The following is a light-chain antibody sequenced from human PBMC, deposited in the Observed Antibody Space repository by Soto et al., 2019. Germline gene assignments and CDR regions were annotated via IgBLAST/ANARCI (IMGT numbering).Light chain of an antibody. Sequence: QSALTQPASVSGCPGQSIAISCTGTSSDVSGYNYVSWYQQHPAKAPKLMIYEVSNRPSGVSHRFSGSKSGNTASLTISGLQAEDEADYYCFSYTTSSTLVFGGGTKLTVL. J-gene: IGLJ3*02. CDR2: EVS. V-gene: IGLV2-14*01. CDR3: FSYTTSSTLV. CDR1: SSDVSGYNY.